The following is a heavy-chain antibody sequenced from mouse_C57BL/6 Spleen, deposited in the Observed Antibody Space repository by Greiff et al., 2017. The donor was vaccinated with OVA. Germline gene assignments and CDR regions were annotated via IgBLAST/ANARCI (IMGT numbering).Heavy chain of an antibody. V-gene: IGHV1-52*01. J-gene: IGHJ4*01. CDR1: GYTFTSYW. CDR2: IDPSDSET. D-gene: IGHD2-5*01. CDR3: ARGYSTYYAMDY. Sequence: QVQLKQPGAELVRPGSSVKLSCKASGYTFTSYWMHWVKQRPIQGLEWIGNIDPSDSETHYNQKFKDKATLTVDKSSSTAYMQLSSLTSEDSAVYYCARGYSTYYAMDYWGQGTSVTVSS.